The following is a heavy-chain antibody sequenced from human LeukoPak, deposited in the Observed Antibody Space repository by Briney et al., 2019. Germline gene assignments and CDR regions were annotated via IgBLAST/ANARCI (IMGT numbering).Heavy chain of an antibody. V-gene: IGHV3-66*01. CDR1: GFTVSSNY. CDR3: ARGKYSSSWFDP. D-gene: IGHD6-13*01. CDR2: IYSDGST. J-gene: IGHJ5*02. Sequence: GGSLKLSCAASGFTVSSNYMNWVRQAPGKGLERVSVIYSDGSTFYAVSVKGRFTISRDNSKNTLYLQMNSLSAEDTAVYYCARGKYSSSWFDPWGQGTLVTVSS.